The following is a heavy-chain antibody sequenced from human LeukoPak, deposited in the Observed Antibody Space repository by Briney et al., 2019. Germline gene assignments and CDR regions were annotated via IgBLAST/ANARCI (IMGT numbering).Heavy chain of an antibody. Sequence: PGGSLRLSCAASGFTFSDYYMSWIRQAPGKGLEWVSYISSSGSTIYYADSVKGRFTISRDNAKNSLYLQMNSLRAEDTAVYYCARVVTVTTRPYYYYYYMDVWGKGTTVTISS. D-gene: IGHD4-11*01. CDR1: GFTFSDYY. CDR2: ISSSGSTI. CDR3: ARVVTVTTRPYYYYYYMDV. V-gene: IGHV3-11*04. J-gene: IGHJ6*03.